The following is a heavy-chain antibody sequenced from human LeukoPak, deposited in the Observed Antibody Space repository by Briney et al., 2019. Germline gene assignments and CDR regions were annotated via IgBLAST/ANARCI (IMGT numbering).Heavy chain of an antibody. J-gene: IGHJ4*02. Sequence: GGSLRLSCAASGLTFNNYAMSWGRQAPGKGLEWVSSISGSGGRTYYADSVEGRFTISRDNSRNTMSLQMNSLRAEDTAVYYCARTKTTVTTGYYFDYWGQGTLVTVSS. CDR3: ARTKTTVTTGYYFDY. D-gene: IGHD4-17*01. CDR1: GLTFNNYA. V-gene: IGHV3-23*01. CDR2: ISGSGGRT.